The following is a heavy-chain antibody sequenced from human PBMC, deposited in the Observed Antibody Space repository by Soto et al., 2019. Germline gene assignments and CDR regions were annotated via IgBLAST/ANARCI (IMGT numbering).Heavy chain of an antibody. CDR1: GCSISSGGYY. CDR2: ISYSGNT. J-gene: IGHJ4*02. CDR3: ASRNIAMESFDY. Sequence: SESLSLSYPVSGCSISSGGYYGSWSRQHPGTGLEWIGYISYSGNTYFHPSLRNRVTISLDTSKNEFSLKLNSVTAADTAVYYCASRNIAMESFDYWGQGIPVTVSS. V-gene: IGHV4-31*03. D-gene: IGHD5-18*01.